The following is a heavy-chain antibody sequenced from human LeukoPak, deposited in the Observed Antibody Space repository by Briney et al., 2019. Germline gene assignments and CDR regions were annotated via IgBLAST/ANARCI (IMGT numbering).Heavy chain of an antibody. J-gene: IGHJ2*01. CDR3: AREFRYGDYVRPTDWYFDL. Sequence: SETLSLTCTVSGGSISSYYWSWIRQPPGKGLEWIGYIYYSGSTNYNPSLKSRVTISVDTSKNQFSLKLSSVTAADTAVYYCAREFRYGDYVRPTDWYFDLWGRGTLVTVSS. CDR2: IYYSGST. V-gene: IGHV4-59*01. D-gene: IGHD4-17*01. CDR1: GGSISSYY.